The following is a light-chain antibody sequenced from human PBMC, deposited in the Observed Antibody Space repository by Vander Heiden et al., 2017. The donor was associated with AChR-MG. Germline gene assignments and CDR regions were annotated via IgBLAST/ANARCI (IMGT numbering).Light chain of an antibody. Sequence: EIVLTQSPANLSLSPGERATLSCRASQSVSSYLAWDQQKPGQAPRLLIYDASNRATGIPARFSGSGSGTDFTLTISSLEPEDFAVYYCQQRSNWPLYTFGQGTKLEIK. CDR3: QQRSNWPLYT. CDR1: QSVSSY. J-gene: IGKJ2*01. CDR2: DAS. V-gene: IGKV3-11*01.